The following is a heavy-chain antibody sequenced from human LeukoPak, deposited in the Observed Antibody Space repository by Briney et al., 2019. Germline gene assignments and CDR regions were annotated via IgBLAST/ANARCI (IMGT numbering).Heavy chain of an antibody. D-gene: IGHD6-19*01. Sequence: GGSLRLSCAASGFTFSSYWMHWVRQAPGKGLVWVSAISGSGGSTYYADSVKGRFTISRDNSKNTLYLQMNSLRAEDTAVYYCAKDRDGQWLVRVLDYWGQGTLVTVSS. J-gene: IGHJ4*02. CDR2: ISGSGGST. CDR1: GFTFSSYW. CDR3: AKDRDGQWLVRVLDY. V-gene: IGHV3-23*01.